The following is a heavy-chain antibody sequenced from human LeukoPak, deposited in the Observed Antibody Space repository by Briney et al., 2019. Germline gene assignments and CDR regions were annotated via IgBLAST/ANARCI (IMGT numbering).Heavy chain of an antibody. J-gene: IGHJ4*02. CDR3: ARDADLQPLGY. CDR2: INHSGST. V-gene: IGHV4-34*01. CDR1: GGSFSGYY. D-gene: IGHD4-11*01. Sequence: SETLSLTCAVYGGSFSGYYWSWIRQPPGKGLEWIGEINHSGSTNYNPSLKSRVTISVDTSKNQFSLKLSSVTAADTAVYYCARDADLQPLGYWGQGTLVTVSS.